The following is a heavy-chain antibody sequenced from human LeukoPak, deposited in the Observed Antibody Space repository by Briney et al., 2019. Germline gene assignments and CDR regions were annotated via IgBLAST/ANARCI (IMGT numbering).Heavy chain of an antibody. D-gene: IGHD4-23*01. CDR3: ARDVSPPYGGNSFSFDN. J-gene: IGHJ4*02. V-gene: IGHV3-20*04. Sequence: GGSLRLSCAASGFTFDDYGMSWVRQAPGKGLEWVSGINWNGGSTGYADSVKGRFTISRDNAKNSLYLQMNSLRAEDTAVYYCARDVSPPYGGNSFSFDNWGQGTLVTVSS. CDR2: INWNGGST. CDR1: GFTFDDYG.